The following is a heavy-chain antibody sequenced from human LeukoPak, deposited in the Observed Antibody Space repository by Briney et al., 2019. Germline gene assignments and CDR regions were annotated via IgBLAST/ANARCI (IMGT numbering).Heavy chain of an antibody. CDR2: IWYDGGNK. V-gene: IGHV3-33*06. D-gene: IGHD6-13*01. CDR3: AKDVTSSSWSNYFDY. J-gene: IGHJ4*02. Sequence: GGSLRLSCAASGFTFSSYGMHWVRQAPGKGLEWVAVIWYDGGNKYYADSVKGRFTISRDNSKNTLYLQMNSLRAEDTAVYYCAKDVTSSSWSNYFDYWGQGTLVTVSS. CDR1: GFTFSSYG.